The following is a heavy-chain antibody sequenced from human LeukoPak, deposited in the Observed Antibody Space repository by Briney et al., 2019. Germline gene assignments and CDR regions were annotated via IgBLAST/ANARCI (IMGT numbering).Heavy chain of an antibody. CDR3: ARHAFGYDILTGYYPVGGFDY. V-gene: IGHV4-61*02. CDR2: VHSSGNT. Sequence: SETLSLTCTVSGGSISSGNYYWSWIRQPAGKELEWLGRVHSSGNTNYNPSLKSRVTISVGTSKNQFSLRLRSVTAADTAVYYWARHAFGYDILTGYYPVGGFDYWGQGTLVAVSS. J-gene: IGHJ4*02. D-gene: IGHD3-9*01. CDR1: GGSISSGNYY.